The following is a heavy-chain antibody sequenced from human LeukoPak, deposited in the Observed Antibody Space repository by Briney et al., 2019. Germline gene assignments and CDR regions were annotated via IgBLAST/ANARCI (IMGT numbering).Heavy chain of an antibody. D-gene: IGHD2-2*01. J-gene: IGHJ5*02. Sequence: GASVKVSCKASGYTFTGYYMHWVRQAPGQGLEWMGWINPNSGGTNYAQKFQGWVTMTRDTSISTAYMELSRLRSDDTAVYYCSRGPPPAAPGNWFDPWGQGTLVTVSS. V-gene: IGHV1-2*04. CDR3: SRGPPPAAPGNWFDP. CDR1: GYTFTGYY. CDR2: INPNSGGT.